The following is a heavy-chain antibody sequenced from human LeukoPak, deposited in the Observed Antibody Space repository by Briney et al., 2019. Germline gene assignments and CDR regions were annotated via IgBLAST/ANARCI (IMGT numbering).Heavy chain of an antibody. D-gene: IGHD3-22*01. J-gene: IGHJ5*01. CDR1: GASISSGNYF. V-gene: IGHV4-61*02. CDR2: VDASGST. CDR3: ARESRHMFITVNWLDS. Sequence: SQTLSLTCTVSGASISSGNYFWSWVRQPAGKGLEWIGRVDASGSTNYNPSLKSRLSISVDTSKDQFSLKLRSVTAADTAIYYCARESRHMFITVNWLDSWGQGTLVTVSS.